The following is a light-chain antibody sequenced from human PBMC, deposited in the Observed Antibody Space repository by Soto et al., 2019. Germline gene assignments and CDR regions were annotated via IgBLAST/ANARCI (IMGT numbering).Light chain of an antibody. J-gene: IGKJ5*01. Sequence: DIQMTQSPSSLSASVGDRVTITCQASQAINSYLSWYQQRPGKAPKLIIYDAFTLETGVPSRFSGSGSGTDFIFTISSLQPEDFATYYCQQYDTCPVTFGQGTRLEIK. CDR1: QAINSY. CDR3: QQYDTCPVT. CDR2: DAF. V-gene: IGKV1-33*01.